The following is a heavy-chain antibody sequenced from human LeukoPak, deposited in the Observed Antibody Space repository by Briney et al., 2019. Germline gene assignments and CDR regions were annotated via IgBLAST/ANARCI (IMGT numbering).Heavy chain of an antibody. J-gene: IGHJ2*01. CDR1: GFTFNTYW. D-gene: IGHD6-19*01. CDR2: INPDGTVT. Sequence: GGSLRLSCAASGFTFNTYWMHWVRQAPGKGLVWVSPINPDGTVTTYADSVKGRFTISRDNAKHTLYLQMNSLKAEDTAVYYCVRDSPSGFFDLWGRGTLVTVSS. CDR3: VRDSPSGFFDL. V-gene: IGHV3-74*01.